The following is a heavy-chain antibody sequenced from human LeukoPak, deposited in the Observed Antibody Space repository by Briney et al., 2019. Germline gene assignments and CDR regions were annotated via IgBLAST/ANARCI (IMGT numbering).Heavy chain of an antibody. Sequence: PSETLSLTCTVSGGSISSSSYYWDWLRQPPGKGLEWIGSIYYSGSTYYNPSLKSRVTISVDTSKNQFSLQLSSVTAADTALYYCARVANYCASSGPVDYWGQGTLVTVSS. CDR1: GGSISSSSYY. J-gene: IGHJ4*02. D-gene: IGHD3-22*01. CDR3: ARVANYCASSGPVDY. CDR2: IYYSGST. V-gene: IGHV4-39*07.